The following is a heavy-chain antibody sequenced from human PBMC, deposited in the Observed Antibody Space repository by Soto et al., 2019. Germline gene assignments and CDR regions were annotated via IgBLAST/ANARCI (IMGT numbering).Heavy chain of an antibody. D-gene: IGHD3-3*01. J-gene: IGHJ4*01. CDR3: AKDRQPDGFWHFDH. V-gene: IGHV3-23*01. CDR2: VTQDGGS. Sequence: EVQLLESGGGLVQPGGSLRLSCAASGFTLSAYTMRWVRQAPGKGLEWVAGVTQDGGSLYADSVGGRFTISRDNSKNTLYLQMNSMRTDDTAMYYCAKDRQPDGFWHFDHWGQGTLIIVSS. CDR1: GFTLSAYT.